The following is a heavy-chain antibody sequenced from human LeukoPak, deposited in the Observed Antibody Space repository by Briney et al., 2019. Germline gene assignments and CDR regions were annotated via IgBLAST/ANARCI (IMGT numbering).Heavy chain of an antibody. CDR2: MNANTGER. D-gene: IGHD3-9*01. CDR3: VRAAQAGRDSLTGTQTGNWFNR. J-gene: IGHJ5*02. CDR1: VYSFTNYD. Sequence: GSVTVSCMASVYSFTNYDINWVRQAAGQGGEGMGWMNANTGERGYAQLFQGRMSLTRITSTSTAYMELTSLTSDDTAIYYCVRAAQAGRDSLTGTQTGNWFNRWGQGTLVTVSS. V-gene: IGHV1-8*01.